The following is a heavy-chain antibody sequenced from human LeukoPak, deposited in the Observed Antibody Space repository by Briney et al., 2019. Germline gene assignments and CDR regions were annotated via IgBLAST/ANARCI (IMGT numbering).Heavy chain of an antibody. V-gene: IGHV4-38-2*01. CDR1: GSSVNSDQY. CDR2: VHQTGSP. CDR3: AMLRLGELSLLANAYDI. J-gene: IGHJ3*02. D-gene: IGHD3-16*02. Sequence: PSETLSLTCDVSGSSVNSDQYWGWMMHSPGAGLEWIGSVHQTGSPYYNPSLGSRVSLSIDSTKNSFSLRLTSVTAADTAVYYCAMLRLGELSLLANAYDIWGQGTMVIVSS.